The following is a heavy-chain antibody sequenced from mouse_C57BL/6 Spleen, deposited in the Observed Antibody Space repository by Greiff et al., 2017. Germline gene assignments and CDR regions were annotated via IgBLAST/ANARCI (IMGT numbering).Heavy chain of an antibody. Sequence: EVQLQESGPELVKPGASVKISCKASGYSFTDYNMNWVKQSNGKSLEWIGVINPNFGTTSYNQKFKGKATLTVDQSSSTAYMQLNSLTSEDSAVYYCARVDSSGYAYYAMDYWGQGTSVTVSS. D-gene: IGHD3-2*02. V-gene: IGHV1-39*01. CDR3: ARVDSSGYAYYAMDY. J-gene: IGHJ4*01. CDR1: GYSFTDYN. CDR2: INPNFGTT.